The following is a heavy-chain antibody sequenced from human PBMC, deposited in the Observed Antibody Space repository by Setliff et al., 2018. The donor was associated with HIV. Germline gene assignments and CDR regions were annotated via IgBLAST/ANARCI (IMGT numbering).Heavy chain of an antibody. CDR2: TIPMFGTA. CDR3: ARESACSSTSCPKVLDY. J-gene: IGHJ4*02. Sequence: VSCKASGGTFGIYGISWVRQAPGQGLEWMGGTIPMFGTANYAQKFQGRVTITTDESTNTGYMELSSLRSEDTAVYYCARESACSSTSCPKVLDYWGQGTLVTVSS. V-gene: IGHV1-69*05. CDR1: GGTFGIYG. D-gene: IGHD2-2*01.